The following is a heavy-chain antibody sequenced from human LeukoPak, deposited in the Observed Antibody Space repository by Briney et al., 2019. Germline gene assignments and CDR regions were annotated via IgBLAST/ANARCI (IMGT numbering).Heavy chain of an antibody. CDR1: GFTFSSYS. CDR2: ISSSSSYI. Sequence: PGGSLRLSCAASGFTFSSYSMNWVRQAPGKGLEWVSSISSSSSYIYYADSVKGRFTISRDNAKNSLYLQMNSLRAEDTALYYCARLKVAAGSNFDYWGQGTLVTVSS. V-gene: IGHV3-21*04. CDR3: ARLKVAAGSNFDY. J-gene: IGHJ4*02. D-gene: IGHD6-13*01.